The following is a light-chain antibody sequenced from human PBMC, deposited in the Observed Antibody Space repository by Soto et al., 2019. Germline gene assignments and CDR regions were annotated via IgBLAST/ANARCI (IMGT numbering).Light chain of an antibody. Sequence: QSVLTQPRSVSGSPGQSVTISCTGTSSDVGGYNYVSWYQQHPGKAPKLMIYDVTKRPSGVPDRFSGSKSGNTASLTISGLXAEDEADYYCCSYAGRYTFYVFGTGTKVTLL. J-gene: IGLJ1*01. CDR2: DVT. CDR1: SSDVGGYNY. V-gene: IGLV2-11*01. CDR3: CSYAGRYTFYV.